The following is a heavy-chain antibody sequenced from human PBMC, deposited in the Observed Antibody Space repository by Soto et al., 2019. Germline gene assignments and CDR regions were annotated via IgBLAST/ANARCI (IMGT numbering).Heavy chain of an antibody. J-gene: IGHJ6*02. CDR1: GYTFTSYD. V-gene: IGHV1-8*01. CDR2: MNPNSGNT. D-gene: IGHD6-19*01. CDR3: AREVAVAGTEYYYYYGMDV. Sequence: ASVKVSCKASGYTFTSYDINWVRQATGQGLEWMGWMNPNSGNTGYAQKFQGRVTMTRNTSISTAYMELSSLRSEDTAVYYCAREVAVAGTEYYYYYGMDVWSQGPTVTVSS.